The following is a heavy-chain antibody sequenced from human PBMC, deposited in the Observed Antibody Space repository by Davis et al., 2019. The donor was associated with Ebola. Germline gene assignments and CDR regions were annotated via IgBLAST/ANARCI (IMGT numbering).Heavy chain of an antibody. J-gene: IGHJ4*02. CDR1: GFTFSSYA. CDR3: ARDAFSLSRYDTEDH. Sequence: GESLKISCAASGFTFSSYAMSWVRQAPGEGLEWVSTLTGSGYTTDYADSVKGRFTISRDNARDSLYLQMDSLRVEDTAIYYCARDAFSLSRYDTEDHWGQGTLVTVSS. D-gene: IGHD3-9*01. CDR2: LTGSGYTT. V-gene: IGHV3-23*01.